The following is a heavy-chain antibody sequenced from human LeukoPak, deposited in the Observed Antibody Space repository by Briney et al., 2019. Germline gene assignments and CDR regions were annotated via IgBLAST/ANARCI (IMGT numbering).Heavy chain of an antibody. D-gene: IGHD3-10*01. CDR2: IYSGGST. Sequence: PGGSLRLSCAASGFTVSSNYMSWVRQAPGKGLEWVSVIYSGGSTYYADSVKGRFTISRDNSKNTLYLQMNSLRAEDTAVYYCATDAGAAAFDIWGQGTMVTVSS. J-gene: IGHJ3*02. CDR3: ATDAGAAAFDI. V-gene: IGHV3-53*01. CDR1: GFTVSSNY.